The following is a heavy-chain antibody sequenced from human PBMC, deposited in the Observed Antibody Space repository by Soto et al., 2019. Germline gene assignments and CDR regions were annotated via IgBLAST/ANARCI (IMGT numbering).Heavy chain of an antibody. V-gene: IGHV3-7*03. Sequence: LRLSCATSDFTFRNYWMNWVRQAPGKGLEWVANIKPDGSATNYVDSVKGRFTISRDNVRNSVSLQMNSLRVEDTAVYFCFGGNGGPQWGQGTMVTV. J-gene: IGHJ4*02. CDR2: IKPDGSAT. CDR3: FGGNGGPQ. CDR1: DFTFRNYW. D-gene: IGHD3-16*01.